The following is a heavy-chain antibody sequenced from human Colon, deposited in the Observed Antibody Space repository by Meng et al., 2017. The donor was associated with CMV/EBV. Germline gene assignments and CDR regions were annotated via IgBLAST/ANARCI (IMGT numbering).Heavy chain of an antibody. CDR2: SSGSA. CDR1: GGSISGYQ. V-gene: IGHV4-59*01. D-gene: IGHD3-16*01. Sequence: SETLSLTCSVSGGSISGYQWAWVRQAPGKGLEWIGHSSGSATYNPSLKSRVTISVDTSKNLFSLSLISVTAADTALYYCARVRGGLGPGATTNWFDPWGQGTQVTVSS. CDR3: ARVRGGLGPGATTNWFDP. J-gene: IGHJ5*02.